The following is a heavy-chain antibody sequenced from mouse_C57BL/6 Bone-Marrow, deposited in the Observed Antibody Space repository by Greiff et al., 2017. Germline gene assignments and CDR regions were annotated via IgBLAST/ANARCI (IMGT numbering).Heavy chain of an antibody. CDR3: ARLLWLRRKGYYAMDY. Sequence: QVQLQQPGAELVMPGASVKLSCKASGYTFTSYWMHWVKQRPGQGLEWIGEIDPSDSYTNYNQKFKGKSTLTVDNSSSTAYMQLSSLTSEDSAVYYCARLLWLRRKGYYAMDYWGQGTSVTVSS. D-gene: IGHD2-2*01. J-gene: IGHJ4*01. CDR1: GYTFTSYW. CDR2: IDPSDSYT. V-gene: IGHV1-69*01.